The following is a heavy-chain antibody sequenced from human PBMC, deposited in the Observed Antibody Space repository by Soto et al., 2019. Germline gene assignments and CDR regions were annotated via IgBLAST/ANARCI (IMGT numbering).Heavy chain of an antibody. J-gene: IGHJ4*02. CDR1: GYSFTSYW. V-gene: IGHV5-51*01. Sequence: GESLKISCRGSGYSFTSYWIGWVRQMPGKGLEWMGIIYPGDSDTRYSPSFQGQVTISADKSISTAYLQWNSLNIEDSAVYYCSGAESPDTAYFPLYWGQGTPVTVSS. CDR3: SGAESPDTAYFPLY. D-gene: IGHD1-26*01. CDR2: IYPGDSDT.